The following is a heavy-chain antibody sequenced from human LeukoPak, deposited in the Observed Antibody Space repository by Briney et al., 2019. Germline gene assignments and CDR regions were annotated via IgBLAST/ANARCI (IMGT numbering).Heavy chain of an antibody. Sequence: SETLSLTCTVSGGSISSGIYSWSWIRQPPGKGLEWIGYIQHSLTSYNPSLKGRVTISVDRSKNQFSLKVSSVSAADTAVYYCATLMTTGDKFDSWGQGTLITVSS. V-gene: IGHV4-30-2*01. J-gene: IGHJ4*02. D-gene: IGHD4-11*01. CDR1: GGSISSGIYS. CDR2: IQHSLT. CDR3: ATLMTTGDKFDS.